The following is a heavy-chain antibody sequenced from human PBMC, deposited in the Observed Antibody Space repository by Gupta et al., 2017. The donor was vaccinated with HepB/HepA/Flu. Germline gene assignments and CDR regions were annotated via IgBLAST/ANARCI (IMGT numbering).Heavy chain of an antibody. D-gene: IGHD1-26*01. J-gene: IGHJ4*02. Sequence: QVQLQESGPRLVRPSGTLSLTCVVSDGSITSNWWSWVRQPPGKGLEWIGEIFRGGSTTEKGSLENRVTILMDTARNQVSLNLNYVNDADTAVYYWSRQLRGNSDFDSWGPGPLV. CDR2: IFRGGST. V-gene: IGHV4-4*02. CDR1: DGSITSNW. CDR3: SRQLRGNSDFDS.